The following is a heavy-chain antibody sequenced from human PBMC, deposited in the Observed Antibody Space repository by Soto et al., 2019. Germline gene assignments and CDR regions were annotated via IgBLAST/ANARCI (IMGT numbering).Heavy chain of an antibody. CDR2: INSDASHT. CDR3: VSDGHCITTSCYGNWVDP. Sequence: EVQLVESGGGLVQPGGSLRLSCAASGFTCSTYWMHWIRQVPGKGLEWVSRINSDASHTYYADSVKGRFTISRDNDKNTRHLEMNSLSAEDTAVYYYVSDGHCITTSCYGNWVDPWGQGTLVTVSS. D-gene: IGHD2-2*01. V-gene: IGHV3-74*01. CDR1: GFTCSTYW. J-gene: IGHJ5*02.